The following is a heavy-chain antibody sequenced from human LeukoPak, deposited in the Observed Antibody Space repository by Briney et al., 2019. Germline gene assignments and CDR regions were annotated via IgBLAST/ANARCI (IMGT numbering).Heavy chain of an antibody. V-gene: IGHV3-23*01. Sequence: GGSLRLSCAATGFSFNNYGMNWVRQAPGKGLEWVSIITSGVGITYYADPVKGRFTISRDNSKNTPYLQMHILRAEDTAVYYCAKGDYYDFDYWGQGTLVTVSS. CDR1: GFSFNNYG. J-gene: IGHJ4*02. D-gene: IGHD3-10*01. CDR3: AKGDYYDFDY. CDR2: ITSGVGIT.